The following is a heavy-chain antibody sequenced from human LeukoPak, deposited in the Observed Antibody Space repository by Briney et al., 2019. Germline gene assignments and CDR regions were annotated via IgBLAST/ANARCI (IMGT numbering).Heavy chain of an antibody. V-gene: IGHV3-21*01. CDR3: ARGGGYCSSTSCYYFDS. CDR1: GFTFSSYS. D-gene: IGHD2-2*01. Sequence: GGSLRLSCEASGFTFSSYSMNWVRQAPRKGLEWVSSISSTGNYIYYADSVKGRFTVSRDNAKKSLYLQMNSLRAEDTAVYYCARGGGYCSSTSCYYFDSWGQGTLVAVSS. CDR2: ISSTGNYI. J-gene: IGHJ4*02.